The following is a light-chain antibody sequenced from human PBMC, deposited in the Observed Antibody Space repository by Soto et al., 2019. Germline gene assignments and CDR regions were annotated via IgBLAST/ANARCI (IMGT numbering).Light chain of an antibody. J-gene: IGLJ1*01. CDR1: SSDVGGYNY. V-gene: IGLV2-14*01. Sequence: QSALTQPASVSGSPGQSITISCTGTSSDVGGYNYVSWYQQHPGKAPKLMIYEVSNRPSGVSNRFSGSKSGNTAPLTISGLQAEEEADYYCSSYTSSSTYVFGTGTKLTVL. CDR2: EVS. CDR3: SSYTSSSTYV.